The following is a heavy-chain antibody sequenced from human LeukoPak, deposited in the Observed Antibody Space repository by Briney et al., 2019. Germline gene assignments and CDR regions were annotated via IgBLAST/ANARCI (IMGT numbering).Heavy chain of an antibody. D-gene: IGHD4/OR15-4a*01. V-gene: IGHV3-23*01. CDR1: GFTFSSYA. CDR2: ISGSGGST. J-gene: IGHJ6*03. Sequence: GSLRLSCAASGFTFSSYAMSWVRQAPGKGLEWVSAISGSGGSTYYADSVKGRFTISRDNPKDTLYLQMNSLRAEDTAVYYCAKVRYGENYYYYYYMDVWGKGTTVTVSS. CDR3: AKVRYGENYYYYYYMDV.